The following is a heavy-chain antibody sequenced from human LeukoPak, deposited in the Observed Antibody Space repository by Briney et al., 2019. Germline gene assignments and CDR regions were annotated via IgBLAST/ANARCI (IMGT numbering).Heavy chain of an antibody. CDR2: INSDGSTT. CDR3: TRDPHALDY. CDR1: GFTFSSYW. Sequence: GGSLRLSCAASGFTFSSYWMHWVRQAPGEGLVWVSRINSDGSTTNYADSVKGRFTISRDNAKNTLYLQLNSLRAEDTAVYYCTRDPHALDYWGQGTLVTVSS. J-gene: IGHJ4*02. V-gene: IGHV3-74*01.